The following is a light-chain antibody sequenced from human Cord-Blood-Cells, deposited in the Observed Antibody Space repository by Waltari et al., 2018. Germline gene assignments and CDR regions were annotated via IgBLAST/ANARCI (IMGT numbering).Light chain of an antibody. CDR1: QSVSSSY. Sequence: LSLSPGERATLSCRASQSVSSSYLAWYQQKPGQAPRLLIYGASSRATGIPDRFSGSGSGTDFTLTISRLEPEDFAVYYCQQYGSSPLITFGQGTRLEIK. V-gene: IGKV3-20*01. J-gene: IGKJ5*01. CDR3: QQYGSSPLIT. CDR2: GAS.